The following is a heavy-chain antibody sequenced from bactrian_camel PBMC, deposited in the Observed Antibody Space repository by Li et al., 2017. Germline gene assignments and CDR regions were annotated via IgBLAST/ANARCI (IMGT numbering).Heavy chain of an antibody. CDR1: GFTFSRYA. J-gene: IGHJ6*01. CDR3: AASQGGSWYPMFADFGY. D-gene: IGHD6*01. V-gene: IGHV3S40*01. CDR2: ISSDSGER. Sequence: VQLVESGGGLVQPGGSLKLSCTASGFTFSRYAIAWVRQAPGKGLEWVAGISSDSGERFYAGSVKGRLTVSRDNAKNTVYLQLNSLKTEDMAMYYCAASQGGSWYPMFADFGYWGQGTQVTVS.